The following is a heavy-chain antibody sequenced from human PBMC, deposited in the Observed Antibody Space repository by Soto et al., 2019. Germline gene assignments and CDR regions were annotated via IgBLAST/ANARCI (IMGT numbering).Heavy chain of an antibody. D-gene: IGHD6-13*01. CDR1: GYSFTNYW. Sequence: GESLKISCKGSGYSFTNYWIGWVRQMPGKGLEWMGRIDPSDSHTTYSPSFQGHVTISADKSISTAYLQWSSLKASDTAMYYCARLQAAAGDNDLTFDYWGQGTLVTVSS. CDR2: IDPSDSHT. CDR3: ARLQAAAGDNDLTFDY. V-gene: IGHV5-10-1*01. J-gene: IGHJ4*02.